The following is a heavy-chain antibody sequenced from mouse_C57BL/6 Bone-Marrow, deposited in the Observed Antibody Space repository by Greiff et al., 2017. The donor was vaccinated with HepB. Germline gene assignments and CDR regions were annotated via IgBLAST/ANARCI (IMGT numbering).Heavy chain of an antibody. J-gene: IGHJ3*01. Sequence: QVQLQQPGAELVMPGASVKLSCKASGYTFTSYWMHWVKQRPGQGLEWIGEIDPSDSYTNYNQKFKGKSTLTVDKSSSTAYMQLSSLTSEDSAVYYCARYLYDPFAYWGRGTLVTVSA. CDR2: IDPSDSYT. D-gene: IGHD2-3*01. V-gene: IGHV1-69*01. CDR3: ARYLYDPFAY. CDR1: GYTFTSYW.